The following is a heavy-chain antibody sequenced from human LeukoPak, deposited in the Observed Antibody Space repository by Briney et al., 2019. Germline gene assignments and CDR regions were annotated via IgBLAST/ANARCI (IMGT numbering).Heavy chain of an antibody. CDR3: ARYITMVRGGSWFDP. V-gene: IGHV1-8*01. CDR1: GYTSTNSD. Sequence: ASVKVSCKASGYTSTNSDINWVRQAAGQGLERMGWMNPDSGNTGYARNFQGRVTMTRNTSISTAYMELSSLRSEDTAVYYCARYITMVRGGSWFDPWGQGTLVTVSS. CDR2: MNPDSGNT. D-gene: IGHD3-10*01. J-gene: IGHJ5*02.